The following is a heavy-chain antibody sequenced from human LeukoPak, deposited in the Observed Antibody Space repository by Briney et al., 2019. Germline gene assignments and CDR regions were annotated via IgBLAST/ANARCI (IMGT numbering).Heavy chain of an antibody. CDR3: TKWGDYDGSTGYYDSDY. Sequence: PGGSLRLSCAASGFTFRNYAMSWVRQAPGKGLDWVSAIVGNGVGTYYADSVQGRFTISRDNSKNTLYLQMNSLRAEDTALYYCTKWGDYDGSTGYYDSDYWGQGTLVTVSS. D-gene: IGHD3-9*01. J-gene: IGHJ4*02. CDR2: IVGNGVGT. V-gene: IGHV3-23*01. CDR1: GFTFRNYA.